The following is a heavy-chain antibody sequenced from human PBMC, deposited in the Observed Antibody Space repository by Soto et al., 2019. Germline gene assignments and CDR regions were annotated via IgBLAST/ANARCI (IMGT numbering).Heavy chain of an antibody. J-gene: IGHJ6*03. Sequence: EVQLVESGGGLVQPGGSLRLSCAASGFTFSSYDMHWVRQATGKGLEWVSAIGTAGDTYYPGSVKGGFTISRENANNSLYLQMNSLRAGDTAVYYCARSGKYGSGKSDYYYMDVWGKGTTVTVSS. V-gene: IGHV3-13*01. CDR1: GFTFSSYD. D-gene: IGHD3-10*01. CDR3: ARSGKYGSGKSDYYYMDV. CDR2: IGTAGDT.